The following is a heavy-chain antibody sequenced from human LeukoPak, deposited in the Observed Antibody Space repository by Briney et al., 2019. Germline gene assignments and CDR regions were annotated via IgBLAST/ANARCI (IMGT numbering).Heavy chain of an antibody. V-gene: IGHV5-10-1*01. Sequence: GESLKISCKGSGYSFTSYWISWVRQMPGKGLEWMGRIDPSDSYTNYSPSFQGHVTISAGKSISTAYLQWSSLKASDTAMYYCARRAYSGYEFDYWGQGTLVTVSS. J-gene: IGHJ4*02. CDR3: ARRAYSGYEFDY. D-gene: IGHD5-12*01. CDR1: GYSFTSYW. CDR2: IDPSDSYT.